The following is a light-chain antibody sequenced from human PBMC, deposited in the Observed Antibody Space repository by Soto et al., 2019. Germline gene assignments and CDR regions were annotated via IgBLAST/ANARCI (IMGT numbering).Light chain of an antibody. CDR1: QSISNY. J-gene: IGKJ2*01. CDR2: RAS. V-gene: IGKV1-5*03. Sequence: DIQMTQSPSTLSASVGDRVAITCRASQSISNYLAWYHQKPGKAPKLLIYRASTLESGVPSRFSGRGSATEFTLSISSLHPDDLATYYCQQYSTYPYTFGQGTKREIK. CDR3: QQYSTYPYT.